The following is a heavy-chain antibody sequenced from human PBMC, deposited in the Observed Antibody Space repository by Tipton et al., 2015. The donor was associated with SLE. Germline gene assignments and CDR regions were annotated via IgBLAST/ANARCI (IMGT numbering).Heavy chain of an antibody. J-gene: IGHJ4*02. CDR2: ISWNGDIA. CDR3: GGIAPSGEDY. V-gene: IGHV3-43*01. CDR1: GIIFDDYT. Sequence: SLRLSCAASGIIFDDYTMHWVRQAPGKGLEWVSLISWNGDIAHYADFVKGRFTTSRDNSKNSLYLQMNSLRTEDTALYYCGGIAPSGEDYWGQGTLVTVSS. D-gene: IGHD6-13*01.